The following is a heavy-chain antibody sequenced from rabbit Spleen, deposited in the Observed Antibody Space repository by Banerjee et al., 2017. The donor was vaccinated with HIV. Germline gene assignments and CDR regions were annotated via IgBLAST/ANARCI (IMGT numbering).Heavy chain of an antibody. CDR3: ARSTYGYDDYGDLYYAAMDL. J-gene: IGHJ6*01. CDR2: IDTSDGDT. D-gene: IGHD2-1*01. Sequence: LEESGGGLVKPGGTLTLTCTVSGFSFSSNWICWVRQAPGKGLEWIACIDTSDGDTDYANWPKGRFTISKASSTTVTLKMTSLTDADTATYFCARSTYGYDDYGDLYYAAMDLWGPGTLVTVS. V-gene: IGHV1S45*01. CDR1: GFSFSSNW.